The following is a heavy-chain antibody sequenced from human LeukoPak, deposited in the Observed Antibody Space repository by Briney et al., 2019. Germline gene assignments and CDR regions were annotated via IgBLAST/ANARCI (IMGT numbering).Heavy chain of an antibody. J-gene: IGHJ4*02. V-gene: IGHV5-51*01. CDR3: ARGPLYYYGSGSYSLRYYFDY. CDR1: GYSFTSYW. D-gene: IGHD3-10*01. Sequence: GESLKISCKGSGYSFTSYWIGWVRQMPGKGLEWMGIIYPGDSDTRYSPPFQGQVTISADKSISTAYLQWSSLKASDTAMYYCARGPLYYYGSGSYSLRYYFDYWGQGTLVTVSS. CDR2: IYPGDSDT.